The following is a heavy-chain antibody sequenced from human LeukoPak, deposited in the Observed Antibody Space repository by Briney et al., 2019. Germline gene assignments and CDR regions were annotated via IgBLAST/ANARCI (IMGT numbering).Heavy chain of an antibody. Sequence: PGGSLRLSCAASGFTFSSYSMNWVRQAPGKGLEWVSYISTGSSTIYYADSVKGRFTISRDNAKNSLYLQMNSLRAEDTAVYYCASQGGYYYDTSSDYWGQGTLVTVSS. J-gene: IGHJ4*02. V-gene: IGHV3-48*04. CDR1: GFTFSSYS. D-gene: IGHD3-22*01. CDR3: ASQGGYYYDTSSDY. CDR2: ISTGSSTI.